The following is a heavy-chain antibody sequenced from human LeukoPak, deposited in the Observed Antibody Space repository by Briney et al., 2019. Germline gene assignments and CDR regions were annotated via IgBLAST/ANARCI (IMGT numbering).Heavy chain of an antibody. D-gene: IGHD3-10*01. J-gene: IGHJ6*03. CDR2: INPNSGGT. CDR3: ARGSYYGSENYYYYMDV. Sequence: ASVKVSFKASGYTFTGYYMHWVRQAPGQGLEWMGWINPNSGGTNYAQKFQGRVTMTRNTSISTAYMELSSLRSEDAAVYYCARGSYYGSENYYYYMDVWGKGTTVTISS. V-gene: IGHV1-2*02. CDR1: GYTFTGYY.